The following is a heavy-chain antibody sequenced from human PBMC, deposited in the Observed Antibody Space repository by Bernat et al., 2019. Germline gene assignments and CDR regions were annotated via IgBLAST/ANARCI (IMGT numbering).Heavy chain of an antibody. CDR1: GGSISSSSYY. Sequence: QRQLQESGPGLVKPSETLSLTCTVAGGSISSSSYYWGWSRQPPGKGLGGIGSIYYSGSTYYNPSLKSRVTISVYTSKNQFSLKLSSVPAADTAVYYCARQRGGSDMVEYYYYYIMEVWGKGTTVTVSS. J-gene: IGHJ6*03. V-gene: IGHV4-39*01. CDR3: ARQRGGSDMVEYYYYYIMEV. CDR2: IYYSGST. D-gene: IGHD5-12*01.